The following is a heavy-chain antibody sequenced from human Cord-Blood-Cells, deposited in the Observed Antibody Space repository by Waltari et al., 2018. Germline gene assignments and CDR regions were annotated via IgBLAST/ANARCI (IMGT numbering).Heavy chain of an antibody. CDR2: IYYSGST. CDR1: GGSISISSYY. V-gene: IGHV4-39*01. J-gene: IGHJ4*02. CDR3: ASRPGAAAGTFDY. D-gene: IGHD6-13*01. Sequence: QLQLQESGPGLVKPSEPLSLTCTVSGGSISISSYYWGWIRQPPGKGLEWIGSIYYSGSTYYNPSLKSRVTISVDTSKNQFSLKLSSVTAADTAVYYCASRPGAAAGTFDYWGQGTLVTVSS.